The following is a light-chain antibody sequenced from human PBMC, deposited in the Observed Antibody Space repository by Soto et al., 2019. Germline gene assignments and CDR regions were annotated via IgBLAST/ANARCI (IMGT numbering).Light chain of an antibody. V-gene: IGKV3-20*01. J-gene: IGKJ1*01. CDR2: GAS. Sequence: EIVLTQSPATLSLSPGERATLSCRTSQRVSSYLAWYQQRPGQPPRLLIYGASTRATGIADRFSGSGSGTDFTLSISRLEPEDFAVYYCHQYGSSPQTFGQGTKVDIK. CDR1: QRVSSY. CDR3: HQYGSSPQT.